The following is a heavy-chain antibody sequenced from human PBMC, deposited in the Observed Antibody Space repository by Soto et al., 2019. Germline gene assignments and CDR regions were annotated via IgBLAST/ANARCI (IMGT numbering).Heavy chain of an antibody. CDR1: GGSISSSSYY. D-gene: IGHD2-21*01. CDR3: ATVRVCGAQH. CDR2: LYYSGST. Sequence: QLQLQESGPGLVKPSETLSLTCTVSGGSISSSSYYWGRIRQPPGKGLEWIGSLYYSGSTYYNPALMSRVTISVDTSKNQFSLTLSAVTAADTAVYYCATVRVCGAQHWGQGALVTVSS. J-gene: IGHJ1*01. V-gene: IGHV4-39*01.